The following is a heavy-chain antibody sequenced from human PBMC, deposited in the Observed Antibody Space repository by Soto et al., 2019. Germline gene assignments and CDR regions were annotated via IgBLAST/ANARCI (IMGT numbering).Heavy chain of an antibody. J-gene: IGHJ4*02. V-gene: IGHV3-23*01. D-gene: IGHD6-13*01. CDR3: AKSYSSNWYDYFDY. CDR2: ISGSGDST. CDR1: GFTFSSYA. Sequence: GGSLRLSCAASGFTFSSYAMSWVRQAPGKGLEWVSAISGSGDSTYYADSVKGRFTVSRDTSKNTLYLQMDSLRAEDTALYYCAKSYSSNWYDYFDYWGQGTLVTVSS.